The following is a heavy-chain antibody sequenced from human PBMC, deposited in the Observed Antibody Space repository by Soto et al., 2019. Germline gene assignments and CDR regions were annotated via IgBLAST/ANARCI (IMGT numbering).Heavy chain of an antibody. Sequence: PGGSLRLSCTASGFTFGDYAMSWFRQAPGKGLEWVGFIRSKAYGGTTEYAASVKGRFTISRDDSKSIAYLQMNSLKTEDTAVYYCTRGLVSGWLTMNWFDPWGQGTLVTVSS. CDR2: IRSKAYGGTT. D-gene: IGHD6-19*01. CDR3: TRGLVSGWLTMNWFDP. CDR1: GFTFGDYA. V-gene: IGHV3-49*03. J-gene: IGHJ5*02.